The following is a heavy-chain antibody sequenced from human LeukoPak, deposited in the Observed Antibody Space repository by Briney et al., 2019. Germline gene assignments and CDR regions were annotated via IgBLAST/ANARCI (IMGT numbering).Heavy chain of an antibody. J-gene: IGHJ3*02. D-gene: IGHD1-26*01. CDR3: ARAGQWELRGKDAFDI. CDR1: GYTFTNYG. CDR2: IIPIFGTA. V-gene: IGHV1-69*13. Sequence: GASVKVSCKASGYTFTNYGISWVRQAPGQGLEWMGGIIPIFGTANYAQKFQGRVTITADESTSTAYMELSSLRSEDTAVYYCARAGQWELRGKDAFDIWGQGTMVTVSS.